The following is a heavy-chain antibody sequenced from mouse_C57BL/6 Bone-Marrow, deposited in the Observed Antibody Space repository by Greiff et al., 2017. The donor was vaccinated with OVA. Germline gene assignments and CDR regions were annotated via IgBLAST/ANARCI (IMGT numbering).Heavy chain of an antibody. V-gene: IGHV1-36*01. CDR1: GFTFTDYY. D-gene: IGHD1-1*01. CDR3: AWIYYGSLYYFDY. Sequence: VQLQQSGPVLVKPGPSVKISCKASGFTFTDYYMHWVKQSHGKSLEWIGLVYPSNGGTSYNQKFKGKATLTVDTSSSTAYMELNSLTSEDSAVYYCAWIYYGSLYYFDYWGRGTTLTVSS. CDR2: VYPSNGGT. J-gene: IGHJ2*01.